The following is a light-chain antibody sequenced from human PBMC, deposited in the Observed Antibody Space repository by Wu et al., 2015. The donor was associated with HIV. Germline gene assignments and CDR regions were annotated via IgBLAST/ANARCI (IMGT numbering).Light chain of an antibody. CDR1: QDVKSD. V-gene: IGKV3D-11*01. CDR3: QQRSNWPLIT. Sequence: DIVVTQSPATLSVSPGERATLYCWASQDVKSDLVWYQQKPGQPPRLLISGVSTRAAGVPARFSGSGSGTDFTLTISSLEPEDFAVYYCQQRSNWPLITFGQGTRLEIK. CDR2: GVS. J-gene: IGKJ5*01.